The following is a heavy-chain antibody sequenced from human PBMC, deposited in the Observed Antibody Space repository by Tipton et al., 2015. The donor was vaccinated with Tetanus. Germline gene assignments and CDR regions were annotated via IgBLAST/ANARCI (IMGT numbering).Heavy chain of an antibody. CDR1: GGSISSYY. D-gene: IGHD2-15*01. CDR2: IYYSGST. Sequence: TLSLTCTVSGGSISSYYWSWIRQPPGKGLEWIGYIYYSGSTNYNPSLKSRVTISVDTSKNQFSLKLSSVTAADTAVYYCAKLPDGYCSGGSCARDYWGQGTLVTVSS. CDR3: AKLPDGYCSGGSCARDY. J-gene: IGHJ4*02. V-gene: IGHV4-59*01.